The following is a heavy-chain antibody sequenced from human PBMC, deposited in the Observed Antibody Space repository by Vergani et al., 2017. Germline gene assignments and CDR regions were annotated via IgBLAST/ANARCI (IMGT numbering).Heavy chain of an antibody. CDR3: ARGRQWRLTEYLYGMDV. CDR1: GYTFTNYP. D-gene: IGHD6-19*01. J-gene: IGHJ6*02. CDR2: INTNSGNP. Sequence: QVQLLQSGSELKKPGASVRISCEASGYTFTNYPLIWVRQAPGQWLEFMGWINTNSGNPTYAPGFTGRFVFSLDTSVSTAYLQISGLKAEDSAVYYCARGRQWRLTEYLYGMDVWGQGTTVTVSS. V-gene: IGHV7-4-1*02.